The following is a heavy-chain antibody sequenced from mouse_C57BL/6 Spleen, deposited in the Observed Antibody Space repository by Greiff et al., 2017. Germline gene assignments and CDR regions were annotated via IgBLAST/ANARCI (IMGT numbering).Heavy chain of an antibody. J-gene: IGHJ2*01. CDR3: ARGWAPLGSSFYFDD. D-gene: IGHD1-1*01. CDR1: GYTFTEYT. CDR2: INPGSGGT. Sequence: VKLQESGAELVKPGASVKLSCKASGYTFTEYTIHWVKQRPGQGLEWIGVINPGSGGTNYNEKFKGKATLTADKSSSTAYMQLSSLTSEDSADYFGARGWAPLGSSFYFDDWGQGTTLTVSS. V-gene: IGHV1-54*01.